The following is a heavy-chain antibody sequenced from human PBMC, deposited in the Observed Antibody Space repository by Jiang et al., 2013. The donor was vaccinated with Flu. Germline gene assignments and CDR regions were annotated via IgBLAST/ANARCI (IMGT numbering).Heavy chain of an antibody. V-gene: IGHV1-69*01. Sequence: GAEVKKPGSSVKVPCKASGGTFSSYAISWVRQAPGQGLEWMGGIIPIFGTANYAQKFQGRVTITADESTSTAYMELSSLRSEDTAVYYCARVKDCSSTSCYVGVFDYWGQGTLVTVSS. D-gene: IGHD2-2*01. CDR2: IIPIFGTA. CDR1: GGTFSSYA. J-gene: IGHJ4*02. CDR3: ARVKDCSSTSCYVGVFDY.